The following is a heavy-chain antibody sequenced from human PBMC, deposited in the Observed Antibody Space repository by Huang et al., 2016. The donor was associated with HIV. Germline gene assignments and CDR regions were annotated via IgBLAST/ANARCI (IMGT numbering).Heavy chain of an antibody. V-gene: IGHV4-39*01. D-gene: IGHD6-13*01. Sequence: QLQLQESGPGQVKPSETLSLTCTVSGDFISSTNYYWGWIRQSPGKGLEVVGGVYQSGSTNYNPSLKSRVTLSVDTSRNQFSLRLNSVTAADTAVYYCASQHIGAAATWFWGRGTQVAVSS. CDR3: ASQHIGAAATWF. CDR2: VYQSGST. CDR1: GDFISSTNYY. J-gene: IGHJ4*02.